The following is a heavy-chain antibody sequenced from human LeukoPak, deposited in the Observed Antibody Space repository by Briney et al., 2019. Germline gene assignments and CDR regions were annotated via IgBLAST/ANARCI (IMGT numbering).Heavy chain of an antibody. D-gene: IGHD3-10*01. V-gene: IGHV4-59*01. Sequence: SETLSLTCTVSGGSISSYYWSWIRQLPGKGLEWIGYIYYSGSTNYNPSLKSRVIISVDTSKNQFSLKLSSVTAADTAVYYCARVEEGYGSGRRENYYYYYMDVWGKGTTVTISS. CDR3: ARVEEGYGSGRRENYYYYYMDV. CDR2: IYYSGST. J-gene: IGHJ6*03. CDR1: GGSISSYY.